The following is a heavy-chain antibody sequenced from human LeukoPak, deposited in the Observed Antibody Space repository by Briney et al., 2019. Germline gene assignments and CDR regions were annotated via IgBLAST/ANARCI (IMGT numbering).Heavy chain of an antibody. CDR1: GYTFTSYA. CDR2: INAGNGNT. D-gene: IGHD3-3*01. CDR3: ARDQGITIFGVIDC. Sequence: ASVKVSCKASGYTFTSYAMHWVRQAPGQRLEWMGWINAGNGNTKYSQKFQGRVTMTRDTSISTAYMELSRLRSDDTAVYYCARDQGITIFGVIDCWGQGTLVTVSS. J-gene: IGHJ4*02. V-gene: IGHV1-3*01.